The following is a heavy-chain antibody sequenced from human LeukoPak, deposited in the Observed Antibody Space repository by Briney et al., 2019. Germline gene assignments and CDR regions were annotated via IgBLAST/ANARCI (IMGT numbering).Heavy chain of an antibody. CDR3: ARRKPTSGAQYWFDP. CDR2: MNPNSGNT. V-gene: IGHV1-8*01. CDR1: GYTFTSYD. Sequence: GAPVKVSCKASGYTFTSYDINWVRQATGQGLEWMGWMNPNSGNTGYAQEFQGRVTMTRDTSISTAYMELSSLTSEDTAVYYCARRKPTSGAQYWFDPWGQGTLSPSPQ. D-gene: IGHD3-10*01. J-gene: IGHJ5*02.